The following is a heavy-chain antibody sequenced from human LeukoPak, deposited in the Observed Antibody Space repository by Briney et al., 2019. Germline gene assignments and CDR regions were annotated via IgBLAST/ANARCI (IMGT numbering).Heavy chain of an antibody. CDR3: ARDPETYDSSGIDY. CDR1: GFTFSSYS. V-gene: IGHV3-21*01. J-gene: IGHJ4*02. CDR2: ISSSSSYI. D-gene: IGHD3-22*01. Sequence: GGSLRLSRAASGFTFSSYSMSWVRQAPGKGLEWVSSISSSSSYIYYADSVKGRFTISRDNAKNSLYLQMNSLRAEDTAVYYCARDPETYDSSGIDYWGQGTLVTVSS.